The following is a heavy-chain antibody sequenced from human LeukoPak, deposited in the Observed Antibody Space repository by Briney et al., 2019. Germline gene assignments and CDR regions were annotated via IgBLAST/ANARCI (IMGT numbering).Heavy chain of an antibody. CDR1: GFIFSSYE. J-gene: IGHJ4*02. Sequence: GGSLRLSCAASGFIFSSYEMNWVRQAPGKGLEWVSYISSSGNTIYYADSVKGRFTISRDNAKNSLYLQMNSLRVEDTAVYYCARGPGAGSSWNFDYWGQGTLVTVSS. CDR2: ISSSGNTI. D-gene: IGHD6-13*01. CDR3: ARGPGAGSSWNFDY. V-gene: IGHV3-48*03.